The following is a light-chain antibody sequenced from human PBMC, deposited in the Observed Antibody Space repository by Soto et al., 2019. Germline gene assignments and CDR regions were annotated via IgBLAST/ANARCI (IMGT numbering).Light chain of an antibody. CDR3: QQYNSHSSYT. CDR2: KAS. Sequence: DIQMTQSPSTLSASVGDRVTITCRASQSIKTWLAWYQQKQGKAPKLLIYKASSLGSGVPSRFSGSGSGTEFTLTISSLQPDDFAIYYCQQYNSHSSYTFGQGTKLEIK. CDR1: QSIKTW. J-gene: IGKJ2*01. V-gene: IGKV1-5*03.